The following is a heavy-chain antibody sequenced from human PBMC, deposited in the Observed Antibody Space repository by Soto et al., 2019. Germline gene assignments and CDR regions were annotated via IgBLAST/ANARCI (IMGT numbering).Heavy chain of an antibody. Sequence: GSLRLSCAASGFTVSSNYLTWVRQAPGKGLEWVSVIYKSGRTYYQASVKGRFTSSIDKSQNTLYLQMDSLGVEDTAVYYCARDSCMIWGSYGVDVWGQGTTVTVSS. V-gene: IGHV3-53*01. D-gene: IGHD3-16*01. CDR1: GFTVSSNY. CDR3: ARDSCMIWGSYGVDV. J-gene: IGHJ6*02. CDR2: IYKSGRT.